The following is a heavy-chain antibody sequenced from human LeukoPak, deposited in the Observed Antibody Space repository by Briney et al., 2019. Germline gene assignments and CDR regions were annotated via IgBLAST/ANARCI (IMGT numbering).Heavy chain of an antibody. CDR3: ARGRRGSRGVDY. CDR1: DGSISSSSYY. V-gene: IGHV4-39*01. CDR2: IYYSGST. Sequence: PSETLSLTCTVSDGSISSSSYYWGWIRQPPGKGLEWLGSIYYSGSTYYNPSLKSRVTISVDTSKNQFSLKLSSVSAADTAVYYCARGRRGSRGVDYWGQGTLVTVSS. J-gene: IGHJ4*02. D-gene: IGHD5-12*01.